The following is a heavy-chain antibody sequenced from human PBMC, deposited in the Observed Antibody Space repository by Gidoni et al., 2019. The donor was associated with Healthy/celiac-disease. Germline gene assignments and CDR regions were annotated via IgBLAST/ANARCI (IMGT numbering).Heavy chain of an antibody. CDR3: AKDRGYCSSTSCYKSDAFDI. Sequence: EVQLLESGGGLVQPGGSLRLSCAASGFTFSSYAMSWVRQAPGKGLEWVSAISGSGGSTYYSDSVKGRFTISRDNSKNTLYLQMNSLRAEDTAVYYCAKDRGYCSSTSCYKSDAFDIWGQGTMVTVSS. D-gene: IGHD2-2*01. CDR1: GFTFSSYA. V-gene: IGHV3-23*01. CDR2: ISGSGGST. J-gene: IGHJ3*02.